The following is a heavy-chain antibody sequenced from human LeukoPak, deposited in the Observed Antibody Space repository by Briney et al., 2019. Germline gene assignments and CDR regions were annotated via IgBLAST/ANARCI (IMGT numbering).Heavy chain of an antibody. J-gene: IGHJ6*03. CDR2: LRGNGDT. CDR1: GFTFSSYA. CDR3: ASGGFVVPAAKRKNPFYYYMDV. D-gene: IGHD2-2*01. Sequence: PGGSLRLSCAASGFTFSSYAMSWVREAPARGLEWVSSLRGNGDTFYADSVKGRFTLSRDDSRNTVYLQLNNLRVEDTAVYYCASGGFVVPAAKRKNPFYYYMDVWGKGTTVTVSS. V-gene: IGHV3-23*01.